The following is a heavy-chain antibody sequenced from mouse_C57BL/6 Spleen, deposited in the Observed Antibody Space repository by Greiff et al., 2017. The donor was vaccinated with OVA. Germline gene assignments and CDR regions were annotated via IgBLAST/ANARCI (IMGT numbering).Heavy chain of an antibody. CDR2: INPNNGGT. Sequence: EVQLQQSGPELVKPGASVKISCKASGYTFTDYYMNWVKQSPGQSLEWIGDINPNNGGTSYNQKFKGKATLTVDKSSSTASMELRSLTSEDSAAYVCARHGYYAMDYWGQGTSVTVSS. V-gene: IGHV1-26*01. J-gene: IGHJ4*01. CDR1: GYTFTDYY. CDR3: ARHGYYAMDY.